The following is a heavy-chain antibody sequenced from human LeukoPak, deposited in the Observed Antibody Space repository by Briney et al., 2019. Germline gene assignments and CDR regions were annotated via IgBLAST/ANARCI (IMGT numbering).Heavy chain of an antibody. Sequence: ASVKVSCKASGYSFTKYGISWVRQAPGQGLEWMGWISAYSGNTNYAPKLQDRVTMTADTSTSTAYLEMRSVKTDDTAMYYCARMGATYGDPLEYDYWGQGTLVTVSS. J-gene: IGHJ4*02. CDR3: ARMGATYGDPLEYDY. V-gene: IGHV1-18*01. CDR2: ISAYSGNT. D-gene: IGHD4-17*01. CDR1: GYSFTKYG.